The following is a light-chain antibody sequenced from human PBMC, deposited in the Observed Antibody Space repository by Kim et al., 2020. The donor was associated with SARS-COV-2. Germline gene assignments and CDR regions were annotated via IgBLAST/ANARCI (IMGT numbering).Light chain of an antibody. CDR1: SSNVGAGYH. J-gene: IGLJ1*01. Sequence: QSVLTQPPSVSGAPGQRVTTSCTGSSSNVGAGYHVHWYQQLPGTAPKLLIYDNSNRPSGVPDRFSGSKSGTSASLAITGLRAEDEADYYCQSYDSSLSAYVFGAGTKVTVL. V-gene: IGLV1-40*01. CDR3: QSYDSSLSAYV. CDR2: DNS.